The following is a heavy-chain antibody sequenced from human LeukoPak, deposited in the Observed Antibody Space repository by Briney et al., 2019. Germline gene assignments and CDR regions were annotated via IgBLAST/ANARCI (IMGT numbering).Heavy chain of an antibody. CDR2: IYYSGST. V-gene: IGHV4-39*01. Sequence: SETLSLTCTVSGGSISSSSYYWGWIRQPPGQGLEWIGSIYYSGSTYYNPSLKSRVTISVDTSKNQFSLKLSSVTAADTAVYYCARHEEYYDSSGYYKIPDYWGQGTLVTVSS. J-gene: IGHJ4*02. CDR1: GGSISSSSYY. D-gene: IGHD3-22*01. CDR3: ARHEEYYDSSGYYKIPDY.